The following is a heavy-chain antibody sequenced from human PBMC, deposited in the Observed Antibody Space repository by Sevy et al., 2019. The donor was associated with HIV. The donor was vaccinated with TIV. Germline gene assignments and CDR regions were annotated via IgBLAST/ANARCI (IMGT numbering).Heavy chain of an antibody. J-gene: IGHJ4*02. Sequence: GGSLRLSCAASGFTFSNAWMSWVRQAPGKGLEWVGRIKSKTDGVTTDYAAPVKGRFTISRDDSKNTLYLQMISLKTEDTAVYYCTTRCGGDCYQPFDYWGQGTLVTVSS. CDR2: IKSKTDGVTT. CDR1: GFTFSNAW. V-gene: IGHV3-15*01. D-gene: IGHD2-21*02. CDR3: TTRCGGDCYQPFDY.